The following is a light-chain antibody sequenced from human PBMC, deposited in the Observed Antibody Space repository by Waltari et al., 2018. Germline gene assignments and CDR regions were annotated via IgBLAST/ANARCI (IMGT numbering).Light chain of an antibody. CDR3: ASFAGSNTL. V-gene: IGLV2-8*01. CDR2: EVS. Sequence: QSALTQPPSASGSPGQSVTISCTGTSTDIGVYNYVSWYQQHPGQAPKLLIYEVSERPSGVPDRFSGSKSGITASLTVFGLQTEDEADYYCASFAGSNTLFGGGTKLTVL. J-gene: IGLJ2*01. CDR1: STDIGVYNY.